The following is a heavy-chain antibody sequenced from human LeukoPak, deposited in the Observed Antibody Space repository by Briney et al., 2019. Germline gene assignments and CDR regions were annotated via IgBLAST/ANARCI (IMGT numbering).Heavy chain of an antibody. CDR3: ARDRRYCSSTSCYTGGNWFDP. CDR1: GFTFSSYS. Sequence: GGSLRLSCAASGFTFSSYSMNWVRQAPGKGLEWVSSISSSSSYIYYADSVKGRFTISRDNAKNSLYLQMNSLRVEDTAVYYCARDRRYCSSTSCYTGGNWFDPWGQGTLVTVSS. J-gene: IGHJ5*02. V-gene: IGHV3-21*01. D-gene: IGHD2-2*02. CDR2: ISSSSSYI.